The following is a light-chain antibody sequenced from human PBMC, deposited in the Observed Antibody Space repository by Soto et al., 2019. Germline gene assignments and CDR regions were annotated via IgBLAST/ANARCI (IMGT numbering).Light chain of an antibody. CDR3: SSYRSSKTPPFV. CDR2: EVS. Sequence: QSALTQPASVSGSPGQSITISCTGSTSDVGAYNYVSWYQHHPGKAPKLIIYEVSNRPSGVSDRFSGSKSGNTASLTISGLQSEDEADYYCSSYRSSKTPPFVFAIGTKVTVL. CDR1: TSDVGAYNY. J-gene: IGLJ1*01. V-gene: IGLV2-14*01.